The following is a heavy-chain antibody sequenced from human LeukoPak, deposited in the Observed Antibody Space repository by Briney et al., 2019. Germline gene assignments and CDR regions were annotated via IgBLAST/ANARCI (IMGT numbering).Heavy chain of an antibody. D-gene: IGHD2-2*01. J-gene: IGHJ2*01. CDR3: ARDFGYCNPTSCANYWYFGL. CDR1: RYTFSDNY. CDR2: INPNSGAT. V-gene: IGHV1-2*02. Sequence: GGPVKVSCKASRYTFSDNYIHWVRQAPGQGLEWMGWINPNSGATYYSQKFQARVTMTRDTSINTAYMELSRLTSDDTAVYYCARDFGYCNPTSCANYWYFGLWGRGTLVTVSS.